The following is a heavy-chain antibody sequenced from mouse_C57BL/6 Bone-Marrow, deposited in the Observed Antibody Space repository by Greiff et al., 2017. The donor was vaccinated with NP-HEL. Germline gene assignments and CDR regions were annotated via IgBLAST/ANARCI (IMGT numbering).Heavy chain of an antibody. CDR3: ARAPHYYGSSYEYFDV. J-gene: IGHJ1*03. CDR1: GYTFTDYY. Sequence: EVQLQQSGPVLVKPGASVKMSCKASGYTFTDYYMNWVKQSHGKSLEWIGVINPYNGGTSYNQKFKGKATLTVDKSSSTAYMELNSLTSEDSAVYYCARAPHYYGSSYEYFDVWGTGTTVTVSS. V-gene: IGHV1-19*01. D-gene: IGHD1-1*01. CDR2: INPYNGGT.